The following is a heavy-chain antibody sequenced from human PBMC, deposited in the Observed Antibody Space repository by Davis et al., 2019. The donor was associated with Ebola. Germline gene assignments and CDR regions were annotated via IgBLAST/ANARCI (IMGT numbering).Heavy chain of an antibody. Sequence: GESLKISCKGSGYSFTTYWIAWVRQMPGKGLEWMGRIDPRDSDSNYSPSFQGHVTISADKSISTAYLQWSSLKASDTAMYYCARGTDGYNPGGYFDSWGQGTLVTVSS. J-gene: IGHJ4*02. CDR2: IDPRDSDS. CDR1: GYSFTTYW. D-gene: IGHD5-24*01. CDR3: ARGTDGYNPGGYFDS. V-gene: IGHV5-10-1*01.